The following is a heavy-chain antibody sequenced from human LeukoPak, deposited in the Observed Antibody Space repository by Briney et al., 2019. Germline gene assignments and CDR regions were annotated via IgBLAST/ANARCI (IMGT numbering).Heavy chain of an antibody. J-gene: IGHJ4*02. Sequence: NSSETLSLTCAVYGGSFSGYYWSWIRQPPGKGLEWIGEINHSGSTNYNPSLKSRVTISVDTSKKQFSLKLSSVTAADTAVYYCARGITIFGVVIDWGQGTLVTVSS. CDR3: ARGITIFGVVID. V-gene: IGHV4-34*01. CDR2: INHSGST. D-gene: IGHD3-3*01. CDR1: GGSFSGYY.